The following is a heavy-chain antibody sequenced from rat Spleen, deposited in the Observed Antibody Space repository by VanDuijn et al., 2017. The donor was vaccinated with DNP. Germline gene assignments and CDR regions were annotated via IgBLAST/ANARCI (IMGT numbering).Heavy chain of an antibody. CDR1: GFSFSNYY. Sequence: EVWLVESGGGLVQPGRSMKVSCAASGFSFSNYYMAWVRQAPAKGLEWVAYIGSPAYAPYYADSVKGRFTISRDNAKSTLYLQMNSLRSEDMATYYCVRWNSGHFDYWGQGVMVTVSS. CDR2: IGSPAYAP. V-gene: IGHV5-22*01. J-gene: IGHJ2*01. CDR3: VRWNSGHFDY. D-gene: IGHD4-3*01.